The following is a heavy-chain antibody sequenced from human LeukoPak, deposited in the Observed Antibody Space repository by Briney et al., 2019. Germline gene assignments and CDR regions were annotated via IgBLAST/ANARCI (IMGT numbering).Heavy chain of an antibody. V-gene: IGHV1-24*01. CDR2: FDPEDGET. D-gene: IGHD1-26*01. Sequence: ASVKVSCKVSGHTLTELSVHWVRQAPGKGLEWMGGFDPEDGETIYAQKFQGRVTMTEDTSTDIAYMELSSLRSEDTAVYYCAASVGVGFDYWGQGTLVTVSS. CDR3: AASVGVGFDY. J-gene: IGHJ4*02. CDR1: GHTLTELS.